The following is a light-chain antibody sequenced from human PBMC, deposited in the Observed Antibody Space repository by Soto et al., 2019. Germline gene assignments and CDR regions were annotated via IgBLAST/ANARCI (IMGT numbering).Light chain of an antibody. Sequence: QSVLTQLLSVSAAPGQKVTISCSGSNPNIGNNYVSWYRQAPGTAPQLLIYENSKRLSGVPDRFSGSKSGTSATLAITGLQTGDEADYYCGTWDSSLIAGVFGGGTKLTVL. CDR3: GTWDSSLIAGV. CDR2: ENS. CDR1: NPNIGNNY. J-gene: IGLJ3*02. V-gene: IGLV1-51*01.